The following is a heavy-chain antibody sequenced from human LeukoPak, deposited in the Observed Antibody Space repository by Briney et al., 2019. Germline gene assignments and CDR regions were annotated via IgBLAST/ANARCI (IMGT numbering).Heavy chain of an antibody. D-gene: IGHD4-17*01. CDR3: ARQDTLTHYYVMDV. Sequence: SETLSLTCTVSGGSISSYYWSWIRQPPGKGLEWIGYIYYSGSTNYNPSLKSRVTISVDTSKNQFSLKVSSATAADTAVYYCARQDTLTHYYVMDVWGQGTTVTVSS. J-gene: IGHJ6*02. V-gene: IGHV4-59*08. CDR1: GGSISSYY. CDR2: IYYSGST.